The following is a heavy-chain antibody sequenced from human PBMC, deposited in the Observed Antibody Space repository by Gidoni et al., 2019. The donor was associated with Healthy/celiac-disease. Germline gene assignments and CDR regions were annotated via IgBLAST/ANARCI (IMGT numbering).Heavy chain of an antibody. CDR3: ARDGALEDTAMGDYYGMDV. J-gene: IGHJ6*02. V-gene: IGHV1-18*01. D-gene: IGHD5-18*01. CDR1: GYTFTNYG. Sequence: VKVSCKASGYTFTNYGISWVRQAPGQGPEWMGWISAYNGNTNYAQKLQGRVTMTTDTSTSTAYMELRSLRSDDTAVYYCARDGALEDTAMGDYYGMDVWGQGTTVTVSS. CDR2: ISAYNGNT.